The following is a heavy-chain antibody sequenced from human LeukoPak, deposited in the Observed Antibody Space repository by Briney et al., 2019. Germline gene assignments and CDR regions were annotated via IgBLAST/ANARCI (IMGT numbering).Heavy chain of an antibody. D-gene: IGHD3-10*01. J-gene: IGHJ4*02. CDR3: ARDTYYYGSGSRTFDY. V-gene: IGHV4-59*01. Sequence: SETLSLTCTVSGGSISSYYWSWLRQPPGKGLEWIGYIYYSGSTNYNPSLKSRVTISVDTSKNQFSLKLSSVTAADTAVYYCARDTYYYGSGSRTFDYWGQGTLVTVSS. CDR1: GGSISSYY. CDR2: IYYSGST.